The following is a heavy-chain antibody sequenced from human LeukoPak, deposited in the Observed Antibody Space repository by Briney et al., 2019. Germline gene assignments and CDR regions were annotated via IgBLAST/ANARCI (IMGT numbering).Heavy chain of an antibody. D-gene: IGHD3-10*01. CDR3: AKVSRGAGLSDY. Sequence: GGSLRLSCAASGFTFSSYAMSWVRQAPGKGLEWVSAISGSGGSTYYADSVKGRFTISRDNSKSTLYLQMNSLRAEDTAVYYCAKVSRGAGLSDYWGQGTLVTVSS. J-gene: IGHJ4*02. V-gene: IGHV3-23*01. CDR1: GFTFSSYA. CDR2: ISGSGGST.